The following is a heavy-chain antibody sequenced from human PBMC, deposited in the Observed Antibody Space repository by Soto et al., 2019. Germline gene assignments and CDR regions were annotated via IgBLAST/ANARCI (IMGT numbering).Heavy chain of an antibody. Sequence: GGSLRLSSAATGFTFSSYAMSWVRHAPGKGLERVSGISGSGGRTYYADSVKGRFTISRDSSRNTLFLQMNSLRAEDTSVYSCGKRTGSSWSEFESWGQGTLVTVSS. CDR3: GKRTGSSWSEFES. D-gene: IGHD6-13*01. CDR2: ISGSGGRT. J-gene: IGHJ4*02. V-gene: IGHV3-23*01. CDR1: GFTFSSYA.